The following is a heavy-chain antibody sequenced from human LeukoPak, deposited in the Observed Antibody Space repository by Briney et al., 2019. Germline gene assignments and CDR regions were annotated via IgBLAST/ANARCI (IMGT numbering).Heavy chain of an antibody. D-gene: IGHD3-10*01. CDR1: GGTFSSYA. V-gene: IGHV1-46*01. Sequence: GASVKVSCKASGGTFSSYAISWVRQAPGQGLEWMGIINPSGGSTSYAQKFQGRVTMTRDTSTSTVYMELSSLRSDDTAVYYCARDRIPPHYYGSGSYSDYGMDVWGQGTTVTVSS. J-gene: IGHJ6*02. CDR2: INPSGGST. CDR3: ARDRIPPHYYGSGSYSDYGMDV.